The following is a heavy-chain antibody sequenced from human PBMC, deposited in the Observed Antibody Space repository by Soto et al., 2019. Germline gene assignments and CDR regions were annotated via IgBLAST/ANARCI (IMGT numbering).Heavy chain of an antibody. D-gene: IGHD6-19*01. J-gene: IGHJ4*02. CDR3: ASQDSSGRYLYYFDY. Sequence: QLQLQESGPGLVKPSETLSLTCTVSGGSISSSSYYWGWIRQPPGKGLEWIGSIYYSGSTYYNPSLRSRVTISVDTSKNQFSLKLSSVTAADTAVYYCASQDSSGRYLYYFDYWGQGTLVTVSS. CDR2: IYYSGST. CDR1: GGSISSSSYY. V-gene: IGHV4-39*01.